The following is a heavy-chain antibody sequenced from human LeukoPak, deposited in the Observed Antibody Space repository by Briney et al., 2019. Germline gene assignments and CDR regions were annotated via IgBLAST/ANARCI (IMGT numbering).Heavy chain of an antibody. CDR3: ATGPGRELYYYYGMDV. Sequence: SVKVSCKASGGTFSSYAISWVRQAPGQGLEWMGRIIPILGIANYAQKFQGRVTITADKSTSTAYMELSSLRSEDTAVYYCATGPGRELYYYYGMDVWGQGTTVTVSS. CDR2: IIPILGIA. CDR1: GGTFSSYA. D-gene: IGHD1-26*01. V-gene: IGHV1-69*04. J-gene: IGHJ6*02.